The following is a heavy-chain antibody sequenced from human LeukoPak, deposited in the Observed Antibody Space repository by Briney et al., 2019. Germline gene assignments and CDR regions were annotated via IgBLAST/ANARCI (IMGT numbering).Heavy chain of an antibody. J-gene: IGHJ4*02. V-gene: IGHV4-30-2*05. D-gene: IGHD3-10*01. CDR2: IYHIRST. Sequence: KPSQTLSLTWAVSAGSISSGGYAWSWLRHPPGKGLEWIGYIYHIRSTYYNPSLKSRVTISVDTSKNQFSLKLSSVTAADTAVYYCARAGITMVRGFYYFDYWGQGTLVTVSS. CDR1: AGSISSGGYA. CDR3: ARAGITMVRGFYYFDY.